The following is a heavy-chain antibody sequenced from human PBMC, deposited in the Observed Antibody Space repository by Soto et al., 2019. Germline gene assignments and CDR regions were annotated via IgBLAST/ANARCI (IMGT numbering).Heavy chain of an antibody. J-gene: IGHJ5*02. CDR3: ARGKGDGSGTNWFDP. V-gene: IGHV4-4*02. CDR1: GTSISSSYW. CDR2: IYHNGIT. Sequence: PSETLSLTCRVSGTSISSSYWWAWVRQSPGKGLEWIGEIYHNGITKYNPSLKSRVTISVDTSKNQFSLKLSSVTAADTALYYCARGKGDGSGTNWFDPWGQGTLVTVSS. D-gene: IGHD3-10*01.